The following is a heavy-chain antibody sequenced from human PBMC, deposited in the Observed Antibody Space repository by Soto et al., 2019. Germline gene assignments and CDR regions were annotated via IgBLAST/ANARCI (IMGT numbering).Heavy chain of an antibody. J-gene: IGHJ4*02. Sequence: SETLSLTCTVSGGSISSGGYYWSRIRQHPGKGLEWIGYIYYSGSTYYNPSLKSRVTISADTSMNQFSLKLSSVTVADTAVYYCARVRCSRTSFFRLDYWGQGTLVTVSS. D-gene: IGHD2-2*01. CDR1: GGSISSGGYY. CDR3: ARVRCSRTSFFRLDY. V-gene: IGHV4-31*03. CDR2: IYYSGST.